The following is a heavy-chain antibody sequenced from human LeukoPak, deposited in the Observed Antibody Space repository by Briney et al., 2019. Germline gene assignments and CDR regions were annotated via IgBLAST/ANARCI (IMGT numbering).Heavy chain of an antibody. D-gene: IGHD4-17*01. CDR1: GYTLSYLS. V-gene: IGHV1-24*01. J-gene: IGHJ3*02. Sequence: ASVKVSCKVSGYTLSYLSMHWVRQAPGKGLEWMGGLDPEVGEAIYAQEFQGRVTVTEDTSTDTAYMELSGLRSEDTAVYFCAIDTVTTQSSGSFDIWGQGTVVTVSS. CDR2: LDPEVGEA. CDR3: AIDTVTTQSSGSFDI.